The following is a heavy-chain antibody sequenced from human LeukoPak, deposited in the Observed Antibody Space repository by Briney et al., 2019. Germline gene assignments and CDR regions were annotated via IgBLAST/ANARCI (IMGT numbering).Heavy chain of an antibody. Sequence: GRSLRLSCAASGFTFNSYTLHWVRQAPGKGLEWVALISYDGSNKYYADSVKGRFTVSRDNSKNTLYLQMNSLRAEDTAVYYCARAEYDFWSGYYTAMSYWGQGTLVTVSS. CDR3: ARAEYDFWSGYYTAMSY. CDR2: ISYDGSNK. CDR1: GFTFNSYT. V-gene: IGHV3-30-3*01. J-gene: IGHJ4*02. D-gene: IGHD3-3*01.